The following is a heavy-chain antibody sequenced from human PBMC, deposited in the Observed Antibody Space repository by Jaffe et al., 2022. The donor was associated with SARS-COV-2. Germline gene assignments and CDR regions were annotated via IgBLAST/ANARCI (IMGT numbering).Heavy chain of an antibody. CDR3: ASTTQWLSWHY. V-gene: IGHV4-59*01. Sequence: QVQLQESGPGVVNPSETLSLTCTVSGGSISSFHWGWIRQPPGKGLEWIGYVHHTGNTNYNPSLKSRVSMSVDTSKNQLFLRLSSVTAADTAVYYCASTTQWLSWHYWGQGTLVTVSS. CDR1: GGSISSFH. CDR2: VHHTGNT. D-gene: IGHD6-19*01. J-gene: IGHJ4*02.